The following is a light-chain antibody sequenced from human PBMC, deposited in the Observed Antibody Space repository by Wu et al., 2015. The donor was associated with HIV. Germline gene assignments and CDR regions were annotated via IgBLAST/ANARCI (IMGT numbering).Light chain of an antibody. CDR1: QTVRSNL. CDR2: GAS. CDR3: QQHANWPLT. Sequence: IVLTQSPDTLSLSPGERATLSCRASQTVRSNLLAWYQQRPGQVPTLLIYGASTRAAGISDRFSGGGSGTDFTLTISRLEPEDFAVYYCQQHANWPLTFGQGTRLEIK. V-gene: IGKV3D-20*02. J-gene: IGKJ5*01.